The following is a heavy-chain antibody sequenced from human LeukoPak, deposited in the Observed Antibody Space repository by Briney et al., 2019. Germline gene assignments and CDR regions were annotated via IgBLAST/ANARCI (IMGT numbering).Heavy chain of an antibody. Sequence: GASVKVSCKASGYTFTSYYMHWVRQAPGQGLEWMGIINPSGGSTSYAQKFQGRVTMTRDTSTSTVYMELSGLRSEDTAVYYCARCPSYYYDSSGYYPVRDAFDIWGQGTMVTVSS. J-gene: IGHJ3*02. CDR3: ARCPSYYYDSSGYYPVRDAFDI. CDR2: INPSGGST. D-gene: IGHD3-22*01. CDR1: GYTFTSYY. V-gene: IGHV1-46*01.